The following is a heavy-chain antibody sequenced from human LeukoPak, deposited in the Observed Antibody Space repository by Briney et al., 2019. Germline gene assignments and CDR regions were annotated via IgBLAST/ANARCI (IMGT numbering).Heavy chain of an antibody. J-gene: IGHJ4*02. CDR3: AHGRSIAVATPLDY. CDR1: GFTFSSYA. CDR2: ISGSADST. V-gene: IGHV3-23*01. Sequence: GGSLRLSCAASGFTFSSYAMSWVRQAPGKGLEWVSAISGSADSTYYAYAAKGRFSISSDNSKKTQSLQMHSLSAEDTAVYYCAHGRSIAVATPLDYWGQGTLVTVSS. D-gene: IGHD6-19*01.